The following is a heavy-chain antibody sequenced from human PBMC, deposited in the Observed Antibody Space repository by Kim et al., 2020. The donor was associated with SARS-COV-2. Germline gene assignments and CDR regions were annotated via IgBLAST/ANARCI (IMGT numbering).Heavy chain of an antibody. V-gene: IGHV3-21*01. CDR2: ISSSSSYI. CDR3: ARPKVTDYYDSSGYYPYYYYYGMDV. Sequence: GGSLRLSCAASGFTFSSYSMNWVRQAPGKGLEWVSSISSSSSYIYYADSVKGRFTISRDNAKNSLYLQMNSLRAEDTAVYYCARPKVTDYYDSSGYYPYYYYYGMDVWGQGTTVTVSS. J-gene: IGHJ6*02. D-gene: IGHD3-22*01. CDR1: GFTFSSYS.